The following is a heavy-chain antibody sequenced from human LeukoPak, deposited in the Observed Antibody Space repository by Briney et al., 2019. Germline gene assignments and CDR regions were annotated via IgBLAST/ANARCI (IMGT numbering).Heavy chain of an antibody. CDR3: ASEPIIVGASTVDY. V-gene: IGHV4-38-2*02. J-gene: IGHJ4*02. CDR2: IYHSGST. CDR1: GYSVSSGYY. Sequence: SETLSLTCTVSGYSVSSGYYWGWIRQPPGKGLEWIGSIYHSGSTYYNPSLKSRVTISVDTSKNQFSLKLSSVTAADTAVYYCASEPIIVGASTVDYRGQGTLVTVSS. D-gene: IGHD1-26*01.